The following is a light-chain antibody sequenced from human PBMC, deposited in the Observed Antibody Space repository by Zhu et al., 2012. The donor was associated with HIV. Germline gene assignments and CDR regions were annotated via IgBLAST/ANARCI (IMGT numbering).Light chain of an antibody. Sequence: DIQLTQSPSFLSASVRDRVTITCRASQTISTWLAWYQQKSAKAPKLLIYRASILESGVPSRFTGSGSGTEFTLTISSLQPDDSATYYCQHRSDYLYTFGQGTKLEIK. CDR3: QHRSDYLYT. CDR2: RAS. CDR1: QTISTW. J-gene: IGKJ2*01. V-gene: IGKV1-5*03.